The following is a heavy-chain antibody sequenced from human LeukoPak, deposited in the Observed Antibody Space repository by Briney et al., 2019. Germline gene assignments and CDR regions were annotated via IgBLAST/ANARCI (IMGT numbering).Heavy chain of an antibody. D-gene: IGHD4-17*01. J-gene: IGHJ4*02. Sequence: ASVTVSCKVSGYSLTDLSLHWVRQAPGKGLEWIGGFDAEDGEPIYAQKFQGRLSMTEDTSKDTGYMELRTLRSEDTALYYCAKSHGDYGLLDYWGQGTLVTVSS. CDR1: GYSLTDLS. V-gene: IGHV1-24*01. CDR2: FDAEDGEP. CDR3: AKSHGDYGLLDY.